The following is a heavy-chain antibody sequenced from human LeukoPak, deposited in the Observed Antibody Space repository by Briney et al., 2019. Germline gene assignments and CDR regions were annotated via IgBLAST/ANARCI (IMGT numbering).Heavy chain of an antibody. D-gene: IGHD1-1*01. CDR2: IYPSGSTIYPSGTT. Sequence: SETLSLTCTVPGGSVSSGSYYWSWIRQPAGKGLEWIGRIYPSGSTIYPSGTTHYNPSLKSRVTISVDTSKNQFSLKVDSVTAADAAVYFCARGTGTSNFDYWGQGTLVTVSS. CDR1: GGSVSSGSYY. J-gene: IGHJ4*02. V-gene: IGHV4-61*02. CDR3: ARGTGTSNFDY.